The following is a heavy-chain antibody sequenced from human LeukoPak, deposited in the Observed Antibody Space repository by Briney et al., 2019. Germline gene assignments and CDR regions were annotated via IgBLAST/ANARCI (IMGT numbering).Heavy chain of an antibody. V-gene: IGHV3-74*01. J-gene: IGHJ3*02. D-gene: IGHD3-10*01. CDR3: ARSMVRGDI. CDR2: INSDGSST. Sequence: QPGGSLRLSCAASGFTFSGYWMYWVRQAPGKGLVWVSLINSDGSSTSYADSVKGRFTISRDNAKNTLYLQMNSLRAEDTAVYYCARSMVRGDIWGQGTMVTVSS. CDR1: GFTFSGYW.